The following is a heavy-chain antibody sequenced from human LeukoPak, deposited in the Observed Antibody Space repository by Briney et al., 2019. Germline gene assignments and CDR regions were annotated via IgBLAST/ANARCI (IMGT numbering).Heavy chain of an antibody. J-gene: IGHJ4*02. Sequence: ASVKVSCKASGYTFTSYYMHWVRQAPGQGLEWMGIINPSGGSTSYAQKFQGRVTMTRDTSTSTVYMELSSLRSEDTAVYCCARGGGHGVVVVPAAISYWGQGTLVTVSS. D-gene: IGHD2-2*02. CDR2: INPSGGST. V-gene: IGHV1-46*01. CDR1: GYTFTSYY. CDR3: ARGGGHGVVVVPAAISY.